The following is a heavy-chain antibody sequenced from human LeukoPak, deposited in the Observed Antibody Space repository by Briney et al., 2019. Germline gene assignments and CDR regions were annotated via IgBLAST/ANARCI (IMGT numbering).Heavy chain of an antibody. CDR1: GFTFSSSA. CDR2: ISASGGST. Sequence: PGGSLRLSCAASGFTFSSSAMSWVRQVPGKGLEWVSGISASGGSTSYADSVRGRFTISRDNSKNTLYVQMNSLRDEDTAVYYCARLPPPYYYDSSGYIPPDYWGQGTLVTVSS. V-gene: IGHV3-23*01. CDR3: ARLPPPYYYDSSGYIPPDY. J-gene: IGHJ4*02. D-gene: IGHD3-22*01.